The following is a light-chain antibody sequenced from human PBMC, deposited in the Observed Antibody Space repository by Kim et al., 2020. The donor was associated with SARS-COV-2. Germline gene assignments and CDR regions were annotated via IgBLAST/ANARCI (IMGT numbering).Light chain of an antibody. J-gene: IGKJ5*01. CDR1: QSISSY. CDR3: QQTYSAPQIT. CDR2: AAS. Sequence: DIQMTQSPSSLSASVGDRVTITCRASQSISSYVNWYQQKAGKAPKLLIYAASSLQSGVPSRFTGSGSGTDFTLTISSLQPEDFATYYCQQTYSAPQITFGQGTPLEIK. V-gene: IGKV1-39*01.